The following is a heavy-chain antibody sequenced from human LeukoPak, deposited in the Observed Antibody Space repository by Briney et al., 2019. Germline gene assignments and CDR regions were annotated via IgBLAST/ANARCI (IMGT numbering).Heavy chain of an antibody. J-gene: IGHJ4*02. CDR3: ARGRGYSFFFDY. V-gene: IGHV3-66*02. CDR2: IYSGGST. D-gene: IGHD5-18*01. CDR1: GFTVSSNY. Sequence: GGSLRLSCAASGFTVSSNYMSWVRQAPGKGLEWVSVIYSGGSTYYADSVKGRFTISRDNSKDTLYLQMNSLRAEDTAVYYCARGRGYSFFFDYWGQGTLVTVSS.